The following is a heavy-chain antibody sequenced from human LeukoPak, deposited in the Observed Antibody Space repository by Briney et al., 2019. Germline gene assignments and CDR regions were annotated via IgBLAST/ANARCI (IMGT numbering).Heavy chain of an antibody. CDR3: ARDPYGSGTPSMDV. CDR2: ISSSGSTI. V-gene: IGHV3-11*01. CDR1: GFTFSDYY. D-gene: IGHD3-10*01. Sequence: GGSLRLSCAASGFTFSDYYMSWIRQAPGKGLEGVSYISSSGSTIYYADSVKGRFTIPRDNAKNSLYLQMNSLRAEDTAVYYCARDPYGSGTPSMDVWGQGTTVTVSS. J-gene: IGHJ6*02.